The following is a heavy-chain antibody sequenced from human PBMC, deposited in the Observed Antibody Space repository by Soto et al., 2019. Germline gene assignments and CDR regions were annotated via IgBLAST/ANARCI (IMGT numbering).Heavy chain of an antibody. CDR1: GGSISSGDYY. J-gene: IGHJ4*02. CDR3: AVCIGARYFDY. CDR2: IYYSGST. Sequence: QVQLQESGPGLVKPSQTLSLTCTVSGGSISSGDYYWSWIRQPPGNGLEWIGYIYYSGSTSYNPSLKSRVSISVDTSKTQFSLKLSSVTAAGTGVYYCAVCIGARYFDYWGQGTLVTVSS. V-gene: IGHV4-30-4*01. D-gene: IGHD6-6*01.